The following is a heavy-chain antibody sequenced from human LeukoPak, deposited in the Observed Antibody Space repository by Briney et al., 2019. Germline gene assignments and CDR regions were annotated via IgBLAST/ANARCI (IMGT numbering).Heavy chain of an antibody. CDR1: GFTFSTYA. J-gene: IGHJ6*02. V-gene: IGHV3-23*01. CDR2: ISGSGGST. Sequence: GGSLRLSCAASGFTFSTYAVNWVRQAPGKGLEWVSAISGSGGSTYYADSVKGRFTISRDNSKNTLYLQMNSLRAEDTAVYYCAKDQFPHYYDSSGYVLSYYGMDVWGQGTTVTVSS. CDR3: AKDQFPHYYDSSGYVLSYYGMDV. D-gene: IGHD3-22*01.